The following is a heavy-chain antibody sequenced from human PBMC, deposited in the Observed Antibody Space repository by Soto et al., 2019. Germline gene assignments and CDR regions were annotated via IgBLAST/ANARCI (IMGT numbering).Heavy chain of an antibody. CDR2: VYHTGNT. D-gene: IGHD1-20*01. CDR3: AREQYNWKL. V-gene: IGHV4-59*02. Sequence: SLTCSVSGVSVTSYYWTWIRHSPGKGLEWIGYVYHTGNTYYNPSLKSRVTISLDTSKNQVSLRLRSVTAADTAVYYCAREQYNWKLWGQGTLVTVSS. J-gene: IGHJ4*02. CDR1: GVSVTSYY.